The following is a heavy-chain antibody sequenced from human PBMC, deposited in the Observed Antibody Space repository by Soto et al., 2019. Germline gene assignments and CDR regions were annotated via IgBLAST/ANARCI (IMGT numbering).Heavy chain of an antibody. V-gene: IGHV3-48*03. J-gene: IGHJ3*01. CDR3: ATRSGGGGAFDF. Sequence: GGSLRLSCAASGLSFSNFEMNWVRQAPGKGLEWVSYIGRGGTTTYYADSLKGRFTISRDNAKNSLYLQMNSLRAEDTAVYYCATRSGGGGAFDFWGQGTMVTVSS. D-gene: IGHD3-10*01. CDR2: IGRGGTTT. CDR1: GLSFSNFE.